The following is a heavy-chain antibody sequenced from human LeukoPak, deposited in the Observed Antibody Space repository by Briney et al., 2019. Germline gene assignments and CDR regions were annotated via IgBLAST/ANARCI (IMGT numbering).Heavy chain of an antibody. CDR1: GGSISSYY. CDR3: ARDHSSSWYSETPRAFDI. V-gene: IGHV4-4*07. Sequence: PSGTLSLTCTVSGGSISSYYWSWIRQPAGKGLEWIGRIYTSGSTNYNPSLKSRVTISVDTSKNQFSLKLSSVTAADTAVYYCARDHSSSWYSETPRAFDIWGQGTMVTVSS. D-gene: IGHD6-13*01. CDR2: IYTSGST. J-gene: IGHJ3*02.